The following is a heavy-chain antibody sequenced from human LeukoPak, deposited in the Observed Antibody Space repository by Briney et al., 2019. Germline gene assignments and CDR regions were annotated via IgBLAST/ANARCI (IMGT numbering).Heavy chain of an antibody. J-gene: IGHJ4*02. CDR2: IYYRGST. CDR1: GGSISSYY. D-gene: IGHD1-26*01. Sequence: SETLSLTCTVSGGSISSYYWSWIRQPPGKGLEWIGDIYYRGSTNYNPSLKSRVTISVDTSKNQFSLRLSSVTAADTAVYYSARLASGSYGPLTPFDYWGQGTLVTVSS. V-gene: IGHV4-59*08. CDR3: ARLASGSYGPLTPFDY.